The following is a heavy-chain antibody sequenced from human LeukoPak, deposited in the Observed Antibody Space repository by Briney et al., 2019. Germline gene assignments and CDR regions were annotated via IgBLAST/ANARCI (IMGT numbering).Heavy chain of an antibody. CDR3: ACAQRGSGNYYKYF. CDR2: IHTHSGET. J-gene: IGHJ4*02. Sequence: ASVKVSCKASGYTFTGYHIHLVRHAPGQGLEWVGWIHTHSGETLYAQKFSGRVTMTSYTSINTVYMELSRRRSDDAAIYYCACAQRGSGNYYKYFWGQGTLITVSS. CDR1: GYTFTGYH. V-gene: IGHV1-2*02. D-gene: IGHD3-10*01.